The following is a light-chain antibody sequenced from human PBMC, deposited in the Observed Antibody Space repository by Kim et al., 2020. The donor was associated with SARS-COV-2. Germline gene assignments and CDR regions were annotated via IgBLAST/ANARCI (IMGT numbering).Light chain of an antibody. CDR3: QSYDTSLSGYV. V-gene: IGLV1-40*01. Sequence: RVTISCIGRSSNIGAGYGVHWYQHVPGTAPKVLIFADTDRPSGVPDRFSGSKSGTSAVLVITGLQAEDEADYYCQSYDTSLSGYVFGSGTKVTVL. CDR2: ADT. CDR1: SSNIGAGYG. J-gene: IGLJ1*01.